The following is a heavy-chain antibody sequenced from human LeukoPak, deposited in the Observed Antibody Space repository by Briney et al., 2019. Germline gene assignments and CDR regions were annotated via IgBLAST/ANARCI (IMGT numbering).Heavy chain of an antibody. Sequence: SETLSLTCAVYGGSFSGYYWSWIRQPPGKGLEWIGEINHSGSTNYNPSLKSRVTISVDTSKNQFSLKLSSVTAADTAVYYCARKKYYYGMDAWGQGTTVTVSS. CDR2: INHSGST. J-gene: IGHJ6*02. V-gene: IGHV4-34*01. CDR3: ARKKYYYGMDA. CDR1: GGSFSGYY.